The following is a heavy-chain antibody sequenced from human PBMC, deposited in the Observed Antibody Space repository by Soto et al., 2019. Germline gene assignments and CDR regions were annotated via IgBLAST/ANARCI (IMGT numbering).Heavy chain of an antibody. CDR2: ISAYNGKT. CDR3: ARGGDVNYYHGMDV. J-gene: IGHJ6*02. V-gene: IGHV1-18*01. D-gene: IGHD5-12*01. Sequence: QVQLVQSGGEVKKPGASVKLSCTASGYTFTSYGISWVRQAPGQGLEWMGWISAYNGKTNYAQNVQGRVNMTTDTSTRTAYMDLRSLRSDDTAVYYCARGGDVNYYHGMDVWGQGTTVTVSS. CDR1: GYTFTSYG.